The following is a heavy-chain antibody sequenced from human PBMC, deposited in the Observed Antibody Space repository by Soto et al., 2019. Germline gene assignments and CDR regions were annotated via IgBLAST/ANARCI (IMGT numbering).Heavy chain of an antibody. V-gene: IGHV3-23*01. CDR2: ISASGGRT. CDR3: AKSMAAASRGY. J-gene: IGHJ4*02. Sequence: EVQLLESGGGLVQPGGSLRLSCVASGFIFDNYAMSWVRQAPGKGLEWVSLISASGGRTDYADSVKGRFTISRDNSKNTVFLPMTSLRAEDTAAYYCAKSMAAASRGYWGQGTLVTVPS. D-gene: IGHD6-13*01. CDR1: GFIFDNYA.